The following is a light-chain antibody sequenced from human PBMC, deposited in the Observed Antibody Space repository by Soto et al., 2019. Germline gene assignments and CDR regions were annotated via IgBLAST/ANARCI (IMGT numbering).Light chain of an antibody. V-gene: IGLV2-18*02. CDR2: EVS. Sequence: QSALTQPPSVSGSRGQSVTISCTGTSSDVGSYNRVSWYQQPPGTAPKLMIYEVSNRPSGVPDRFSGSKSGNTASLTISGLQAEDEADYYCSSYTSSSTWGYVVFGGGTKLTVL. J-gene: IGLJ2*01. CDR1: SSDVGSYNR. CDR3: SSYTSSSTWGYVV.